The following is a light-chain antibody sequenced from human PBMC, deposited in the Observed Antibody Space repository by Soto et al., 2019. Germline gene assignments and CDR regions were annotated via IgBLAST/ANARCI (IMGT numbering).Light chain of an antibody. CDR1: QSVSSN. J-gene: IGKJ4*01. CDR2: GAS. V-gene: IGKV3-15*01. CDR3: QQYNSWPLT. Sequence: IVMTQSPATLSVSPGERATLSCRASQSVSSNLAWYQQKPGQAPRLLIYGASTRATDIPARFSGSGSGTEFTLTISSLQSEDFVVYYCQQYNSWPLTFGGGTKVEIK.